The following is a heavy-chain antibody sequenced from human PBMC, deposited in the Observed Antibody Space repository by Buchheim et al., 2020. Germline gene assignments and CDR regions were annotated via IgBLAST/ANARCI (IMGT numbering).Heavy chain of an antibody. CDR3: AHRRDDYGDYVLMPNYYFDY. D-gene: IGHD4-17*01. Sequence: QITLKESGPTLVKPTQTLTLTCTFSGFSLSTSGVGVGWIRQPPGKALEWLALIYWDDDKRYSPSLKSRLTITKDTSKNQVVLTMTNMDPVDTATYYCAHRRDDYGDYVLMPNYYFDYWGQGTL. CDR1: GFSLSTSGVG. V-gene: IGHV2-5*02. J-gene: IGHJ4*02. CDR2: IYWDDDK.